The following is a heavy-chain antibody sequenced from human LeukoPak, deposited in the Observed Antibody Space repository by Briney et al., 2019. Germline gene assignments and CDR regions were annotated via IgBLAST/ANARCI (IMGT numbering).Heavy chain of an antibody. D-gene: IGHD6-19*01. CDR3: AKDSDAWRGSGWYGDPFDY. Sequence: GGSLRLSCAASGFTFSSYAMTWVRQAPGKGLEWVAFIRYDGSSKYYADSVKGRFIISRDNSKNTLYLQMNSLRAEDTAMYYCAKDSDAWRGSGWYGDPFDYWGQGTLVTVSS. V-gene: IGHV3-30*02. CDR1: GFTFSSYA. CDR2: IRYDGSSK. J-gene: IGHJ4*02.